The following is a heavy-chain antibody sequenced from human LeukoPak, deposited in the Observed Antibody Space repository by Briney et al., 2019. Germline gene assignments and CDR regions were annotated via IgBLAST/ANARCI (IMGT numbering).Heavy chain of an antibody. Sequence: SETLSLTCTVSGGSISSYYWSWIRQPAGKGLEWIGEIYHSGSTNYNPSLKSRVTISVDKSKNQFSLKLSSVTAADTAVYYCARDGSSGWSGTFDYWGRGPLVTVSS. CDR2: IYHSGST. CDR1: GGSISSYY. CDR3: ARDGSSGWSGTFDY. D-gene: IGHD6-19*01. J-gene: IGHJ4*02. V-gene: IGHV4-59*12.